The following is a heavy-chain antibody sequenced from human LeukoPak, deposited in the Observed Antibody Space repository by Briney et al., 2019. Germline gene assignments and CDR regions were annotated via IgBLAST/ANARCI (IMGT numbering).Heavy chain of an antibody. V-gene: IGHV3-30*02. Sequence: PGGSLRLSCAASGFTFSSYGMHWVRQAPGKGLEWVAFIRYDGSNKYYADSVKGRFTISRDNSKNTLYLQMNSLRAEDTAVYYCARPLGITMVRGVTEIDYWGQGTLVTVSS. D-gene: IGHD3-10*01. CDR3: ARPLGITMVRGVTEIDY. CDR1: GFTFSSYG. CDR2: IRYDGSNK. J-gene: IGHJ4*02.